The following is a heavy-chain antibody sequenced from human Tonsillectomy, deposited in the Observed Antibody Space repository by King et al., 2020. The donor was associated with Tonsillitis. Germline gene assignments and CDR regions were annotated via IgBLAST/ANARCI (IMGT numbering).Heavy chain of an antibody. D-gene: IGHD2-8*01. Sequence: VQLVESGGGVVQPGGSLRLSCAASGYIFSSYWMSWVRQAPGKGLEWVANIKDDGSEKYFLDSVKARFTISRDNAESSVYLQMNSLRAEDTAVYYCARVGMGDAFDSWGQGTLVIVSS. CDR2: IKDDGSEK. CDR3: ARVGMGDAFDS. V-gene: IGHV3-7*01. CDR1: GYIFSSYW. J-gene: IGHJ4*02.